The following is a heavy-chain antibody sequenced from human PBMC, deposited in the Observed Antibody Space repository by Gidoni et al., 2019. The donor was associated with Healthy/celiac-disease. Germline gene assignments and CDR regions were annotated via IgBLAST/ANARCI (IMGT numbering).Heavy chain of an antibody. Sequence: QVQLVQSGAEVKKPGSSVKVSCKASGGTFSSYAISWVRQAPGQGLVWMGGIIPIFGTANYAQKFQGRVTITADESTSTAYMELSSLRSEDTAVYYCARGCSGGSCYQSGAFDIWGQGTMVTVSS. V-gene: IGHV1-69*01. CDR2: IIPIFGTA. J-gene: IGHJ3*02. CDR3: ARGCSGGSCYQSGAFDI. D-gene: IGHD2-15*01. CDR1: GGTFSSYA.